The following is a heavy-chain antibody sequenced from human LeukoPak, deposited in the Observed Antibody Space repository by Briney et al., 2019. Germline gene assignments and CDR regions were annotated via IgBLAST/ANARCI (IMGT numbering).Heavy chain of an antibody. Sequence: GASVKVSCKASGGTFSSYAISWVRQAPGQGLEWMGGIIPIFGTANYAQKFQGRVTITADESTSTAYMELSSLRSEDTAVYYCARGGLLWFGELPPRYYYGMDVWGQGTTVTVSS. V-gene: IGHV1-69*13. D-gene: IGHD3-10*01. CDR3: ARGGLLWFGELPPRYYYGMDV. CDR1: GGTFSSYA. J-gene: IGHJ6*02. CDR2: IIPIFGTA.